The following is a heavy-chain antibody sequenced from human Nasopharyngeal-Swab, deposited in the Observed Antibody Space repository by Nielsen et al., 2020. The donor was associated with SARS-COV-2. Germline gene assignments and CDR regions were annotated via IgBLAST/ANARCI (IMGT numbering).Heavy chain of an antibody. CDR1: GYTFTSYD. Sequence: ASVNVSCKASGYTFTSYDINWVRQATEQGFEWMGWMNPNSGNTGYAQKFQGRVTMTRNTSISTAYMELSSLRSEDKAVYYCARPYSSYGASHYYYYYMDVWGKGTTVTVSS. CDR3: ARPYSSYGASHYYYYYMDV. V-gene: IGHV1-8*01. CDR2: MNPNSGNT. D-gene: IGHD4-11*01. J-gene: IGHJ6*03.